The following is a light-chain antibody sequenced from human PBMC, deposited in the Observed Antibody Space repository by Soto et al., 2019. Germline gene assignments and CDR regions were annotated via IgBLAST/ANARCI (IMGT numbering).Light chain of an antibody. Sequence: DNQKNPSPTTLFASVRERVNITCPGSHSISSWLAWYQQKPGKAPKLLIYAASILERVVPSRFSGSASGTEFTLTISSLPPDDSATYCCHHYNSYWTFGQGTKVDI. CDR2: AAS. J-gene: IGKJ1*01. CDR1: HSISSW. V-gene: IGKV1-5*01. CDR3: HHYNSYWT.